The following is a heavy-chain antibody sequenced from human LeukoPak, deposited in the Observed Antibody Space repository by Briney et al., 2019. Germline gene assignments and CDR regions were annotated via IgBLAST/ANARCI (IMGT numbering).Heavy chain of an antibody. J-gene: IGHJ4*02. Sequence: SETLSLTCIVSDASSRSYYWSWIRQSPGKRLEWIGYIHYSGSTNYNPSLQSRVTISLDTSKNQFSLKLTSVTAADTAVYYCATHYDFWSSLVDYFDYWGQGILVTVSS. D-gene: IGHD3-3*01. CDR1: DASSRSYY. CDR3: ATHYDFWSSLVDYFDY. CDR2: IHYSGST. V-gene: IGHV4-59*01.